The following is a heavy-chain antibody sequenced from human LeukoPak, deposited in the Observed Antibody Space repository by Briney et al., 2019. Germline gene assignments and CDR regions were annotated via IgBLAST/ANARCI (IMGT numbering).Heavy chain of an antibody. D-gene: IGHD1-1*01. V-gene: IGHV1-46*01. CDR1: GYTFTGYY. Sequence: ASVKVSCKASGYTFTGYYMHWVRQAPGQGLEWMGIINSSGGTTSYAQKFQGRVTMTRDTSTSTAYMELSSLRSEDTAVYYCARDLARTGFDYWGQGTLVTVSS. J-gene: IGHJ4*02. CDR3: ARDLARTGFDY. CDR2: INSSGGTT.